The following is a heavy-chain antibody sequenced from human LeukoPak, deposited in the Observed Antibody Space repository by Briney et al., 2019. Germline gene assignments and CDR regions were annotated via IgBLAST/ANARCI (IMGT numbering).Heavy chain of an antibody. Sequence: GGSLRLSCAASGFTFSSYSMNWVRQAPGKGLEWVSYISSSSSTIYYADSVKGRFTISRDNSKNSLYLQMNSLRTEDTALYYCVKDLEIGILTGYYKGGFDYWGQGTLVTVSS. D-gene: IGHD3-9*01. CDR1: GFTFSSYS. J-gene: IGHJ4*02. CDR2: ISSSSSTI. V-gene: IGHV3-48*04. CDR3: VKDLEIGILTGYYKGGFDY.